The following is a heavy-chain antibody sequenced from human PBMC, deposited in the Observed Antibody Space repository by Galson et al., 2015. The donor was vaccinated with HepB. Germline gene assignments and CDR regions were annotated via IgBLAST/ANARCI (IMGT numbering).Heavy chain of an antibody. CDR1: GFSLSTSAVG. CDR3: ARRPKESGSYLAFDY. CDR2: IYGDDDK. V-gene: IGHV2-5*02. D-gene: IGHD1-26*01. J-gene: IGHJ4*02. Sequence: PALVKPTQTLTLTCTSFGFSLSTSAVGVGWIRQPPGKALEWLALIYGDDDKRYSPSLKSRLTITKDTSKNQVVLTMTNVDPVDTATYYCARRPKESGSYLAFDYWGQGTPVTVSS.